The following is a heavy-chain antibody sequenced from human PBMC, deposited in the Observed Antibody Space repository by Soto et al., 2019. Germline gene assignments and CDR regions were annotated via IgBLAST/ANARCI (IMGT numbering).Heavy chain of an antibody. J-gene: IGHJ4*02. CDR1: GFTFSSYW. V-gene: IGHV3-74*01. Sequence: EVQLVESGGGLVQPGASLRLSCAASGFTFSSYWMHWVRQAPGKGLVWVSRINSDGSSTSYAGSVKGRFTISRDNAKNTLYLPMNSLRAEETAVYYCVSTSLVVAAATREDYWGQGTLVTVSS. CDR2: INSDGSST. CDR3: VSTSLVVAAATREDY. D-gene: IGHD2-15*01.